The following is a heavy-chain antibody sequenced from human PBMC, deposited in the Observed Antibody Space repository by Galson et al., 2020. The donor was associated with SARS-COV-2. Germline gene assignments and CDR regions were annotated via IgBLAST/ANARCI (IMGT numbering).Heavy chain of an antibody. CDR3: AREYYDSSGFDWGFNDY. J-gene: IGHJ4*02. CDR1: GYTFSNYV. V-gene: IGHV7-4-1*02. CDR2: INTNTGNP. D-gene: IGHD3-22*01. Sequence: ASVKVSCKASGYTFSNYVMNWVRQAPGQGLEWMGRINTNTGNPTYAQGFTGRFVFSLDTSVSTAYLQLSSLKAEDTAVYYCAREYYDSSGFDWGFNDYWGQGTLVTVSS.